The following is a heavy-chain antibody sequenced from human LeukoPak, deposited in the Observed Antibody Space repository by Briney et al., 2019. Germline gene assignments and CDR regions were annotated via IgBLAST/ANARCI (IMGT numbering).Heavy chain of an antibody. V-gene: IGHV1-69*04. CDR1: GGTFSSYA. D-gene: IGHD5-24*01. CDR3: ARGRDGYNDAFDI. J-gene: IGHJ3*02. CDR2: IIPILGIA. Sequence: SVKVSCKASGGTFSSYAISWVRQAPGQGLEWMGRIIPILGIANYAQKFQGRVTITADKSTSTAYMELSSLRSEDTAVYYCARGRDGYNDAFDIWGQGTMVTVTS.